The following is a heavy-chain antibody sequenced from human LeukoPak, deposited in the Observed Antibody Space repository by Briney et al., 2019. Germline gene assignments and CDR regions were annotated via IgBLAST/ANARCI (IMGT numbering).Heavy chain of an antibody. CDR2: ISSSGSTI. CDR1: GFTFSSYE. CDR3: ARDLFRELRPFDY. Sequence: GGSLRLSCAASGFTFSSYEMNWVRQAPGKGLEWVSYISSSGSTIYYADPVKGRFTISRDNAKNSLYLQMNSLRAEDTAVYYCARDLFRELRPFDYWGQGTLVTVSS. V-gene: IGHV3-48*03. J-gene: IGHJ4*02. D-gene: IGHD1-26*01.